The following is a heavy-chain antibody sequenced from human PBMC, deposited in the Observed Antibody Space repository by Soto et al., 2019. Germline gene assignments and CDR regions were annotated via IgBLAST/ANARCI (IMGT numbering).Heavy chain of an antibody. J-gene: IGHJ4*02. CDR3: AKDKDYYDSSGYHD. V-gene: IGHV3-23*01. CDR1: GFTFSSYA. D-gene: IGHD3-22*01. Sequence: EVPLLESGGGLVQPGGSLSLSCAASGFTFSSYAMSWVRQGPGTGLQWVSDINGSGGRTYYADSAKGRFTISRDTSENTLYLQMNSLRADDTAVYYCAKDKDYYDSSGYHDWGQGTLVTV. CDR2: INGSGGRT.